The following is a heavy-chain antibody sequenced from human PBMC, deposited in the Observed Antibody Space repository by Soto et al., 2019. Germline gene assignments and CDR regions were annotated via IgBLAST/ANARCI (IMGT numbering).Heavy chain of an antibody. Sequence: QVQLQQWGAGLLKPSETLSLTCAVYGGSFSGYYWSWIRQPPGKGLEWIGEINHSGSTNYNPSLKSRVTISVDTSKNQFYLKLSSVTAADTAVYYCARGRRRITIFGVVIIGYFDYWGQGTLVTVSS. D-gene: IGHD3-3*01. CDR2: INHSGST. V-gene: IGHV4-34*01. CDR3: ARGRRRITIFGVVIIGYFDY. J-gene: IGHJ4*02. CDR1: GGSFSGYY.